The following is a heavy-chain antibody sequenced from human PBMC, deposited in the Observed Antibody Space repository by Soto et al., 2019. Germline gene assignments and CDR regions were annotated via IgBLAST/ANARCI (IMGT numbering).Heavy chain of an antibody. Sequence: LRLSCAASGFTFDDYAMHWVRQAPGKGLEWVSGIRWNSGNRGYADYVKARFTISRDNAKNSMYLQMNNLRAENTALNYCARGVQNYYAMDVWGQGTTVTVSS. CDR2: IRWNSGNR. V-gene: IGHV3-9*01. J-gene: IGHJ6*02. CDR3: ARGVQNYYAMDV. CDR1: GFTFDDYA.